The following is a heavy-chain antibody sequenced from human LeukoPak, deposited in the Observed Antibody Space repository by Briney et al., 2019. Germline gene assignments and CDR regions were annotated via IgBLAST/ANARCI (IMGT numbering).Heavy chain of an antibody. CDR2: INSDGSST. J-gene: IGHJ4*02. V-gene: IGHV3-74*01. CDR3: ARRDISPYYFDY. D-gene: IGHD3-9*01. Sequence: GGSLRLSCAASGFTFSSYWMHWVRQAPGKGLVWVSRINSDGSSTSYADSVKGRFTISRVNAKNTLYLQMNSLRAEDTAVYYCARRDISPYYFDYWGQGTLVTVSS. CDR1: GFTFSSYW.